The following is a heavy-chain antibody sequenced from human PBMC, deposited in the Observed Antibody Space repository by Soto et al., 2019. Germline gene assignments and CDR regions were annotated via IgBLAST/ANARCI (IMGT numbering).Heavy chain of an antibody. J-gene: IGHJ4*02. CDR2: ISGGGGKI. CDR1: GFSFNNYA. CDR3: AKCLQCLVGVFDY. Sequence: EVQLLESGGHLVQPGESLRLSCAASGFSFNNYAMTWVRQAPGKGLEWLATISGGGGKISYADSVRGRITISRDNSKNMLYLQINSLRPEDTAVYYCAKCLQCLVGVFDYWGPGTLVTV. V-gene: IGHV3-23*01. D-gene: IGHD6-19*01.